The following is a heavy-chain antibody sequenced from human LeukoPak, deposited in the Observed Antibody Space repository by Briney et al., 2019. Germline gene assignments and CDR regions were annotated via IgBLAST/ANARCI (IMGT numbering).Heavy chain of an antibody. V-gene: IGHV3-23*01. D-gene: IGHD3-3*01. CDR2: ISGSGGST. J-gene: IGHJ4*02. CDR3: AKDELEGRQPLDY. Sequence: GGSLRLSCAASGFTFSSYAMSWVRQAPGKGLEWVSAISGSGGSTYYADSVKGRFTICRDNSKNTLYLQMNSLRAEDTAVYYCAKDELEGRQPLDYWGQGTLVTVSS. CDR1: GFTFSSYA.